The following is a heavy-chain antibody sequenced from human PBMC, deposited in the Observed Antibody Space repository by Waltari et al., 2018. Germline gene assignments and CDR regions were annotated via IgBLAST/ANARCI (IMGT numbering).Heavy chain of an antibody. CDR3: ARDQRYYGSGSPILDY. V-gene: IGHV3-30*01. Sequence: QVQLVESGGGVVQPGRSLRLSCAASGFTFSSYAMHWVRQAPGKGLEWVAVISYDGSNKYYADSVKGRFTISRDNSKNTLYLQMNSLRAEDTAVYYCARDQRYYGSGSPILDYWGQGTLVTVSS. D-gene: IGHD3-10*01. J-gene: IGHJ4*02. CDR2: ISYDGSNK. CDR1: GFTFSSYA.